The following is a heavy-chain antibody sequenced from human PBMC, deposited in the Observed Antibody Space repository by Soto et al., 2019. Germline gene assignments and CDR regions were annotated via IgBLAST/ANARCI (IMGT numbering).Heavy chain of an antibody. CDR1: GFSLSTSGMC. V-gene: IGHV2-70*17. Sequence: SGPTLVNPTQTLTLTCTFSGFSLSTSGMCVSWIRQPPGKALEWLARIDWGDDKFYSTSLKTRLTISKDTSKNQVVLTMTNMDPVDAATYYCALTNRFLEWLTDDYWGQGTLVTVSS. J-gene: IGHJ4*02. CDR3: ALTNRFLEWLTDDY. D-gene: IGHD3-3*01. CDR2: IDWGDDK.